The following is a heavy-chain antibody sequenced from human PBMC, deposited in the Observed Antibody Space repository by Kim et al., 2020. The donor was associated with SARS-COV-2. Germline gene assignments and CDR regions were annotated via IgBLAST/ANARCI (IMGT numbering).Heavy chain of an antibody. V-gene: IGHV3-33*01. CDR1: GFTFSSYG. Sequence: GGSLRLSCAASGFTFSSYGMHWVRQAPGKGLEWVAVIWYDGSNKYYADSVKGRFTISRDNSKNTLYLQMNSLRAEDTAVYYCARDGHFRYGMDVWGQGTTVTVSS. J-gene: IGHJ6*02. D-gene: IGHD3-3*02. CDR3: ARDGHFRYGMDV. CDR2: IWYDGSNK.